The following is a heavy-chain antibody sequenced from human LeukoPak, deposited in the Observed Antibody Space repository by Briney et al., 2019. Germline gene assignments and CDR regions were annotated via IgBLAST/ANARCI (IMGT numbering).Heavy chain of an antibody. J-gene: IGHJ3*01. CDR3: TKTRTLGWAAFDV. D-gene: IGHD2-2*03. V-gene: IGHV3-15*01. CDR2: INSKADDGTT. Sequence: GGSLRLSCAASGFTVNNAWMSWVRQAPGKGLEWVGRINSKADDGTTDYAAPVNGRFIISRDASKNTLYLQMNSLKTEDTAVYNCTKTRTLGWAAFDVWGQGTMVTVSS. CDR1: GFTVNNAW.